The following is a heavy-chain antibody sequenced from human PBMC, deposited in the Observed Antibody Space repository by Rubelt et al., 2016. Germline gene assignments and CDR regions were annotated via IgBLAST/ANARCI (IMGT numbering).Heavy chain of an antibody. Sequence: EVQLVQSGAEVKKPGESLRISCKGSGYSFTSYWLSWVRQIPGKGLEWMGRIDHSDSYTNYSPPFQGHVTSAADKYISTAYLQWSSLRASDTAMYYCARGSGTTVTTVDYRGPGTLVTVSS. J-gene: IGHJ4*02. CDR1: GYSFTSYW. CDR3: ARGSGTTVTTVDY. D-gene: IGHD4-17*01. CDR2: IDHSDSYT. V-gene: IGHV5-10-1*03.